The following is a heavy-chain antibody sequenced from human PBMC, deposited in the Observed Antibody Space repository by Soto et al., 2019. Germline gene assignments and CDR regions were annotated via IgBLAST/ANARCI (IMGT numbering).Heavy chain of an antibody. CDR1: GFIFSSFW. V-gene: IGHV3-74*03. J-gene: IGHJ6*02. Sequence: EVRLEEAGGGFVQPGGSLRVSCSGSGFIFSSFWMHWVRQGPGKGLEWVLRINGDGASLAYAESVKGRFSISRDNVKNTLHLQMNSLGVDDTAVYFCAREGSLGLDVWGRGTTVTVSS. D-gene: IGHD3-10*01. CDR3: AREGSLGLDV. CDR2: INGDGASL.